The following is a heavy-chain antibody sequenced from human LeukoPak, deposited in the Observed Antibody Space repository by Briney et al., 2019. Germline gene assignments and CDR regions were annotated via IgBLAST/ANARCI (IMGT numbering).Heavy chain of an antibody. V-gene: IGHV4-39*01. D-gene: IGHD2-21*01. Sequence: SETPSLTRNVSGGSISSSNCWGWIRQPPGKGLEWLGSIYYSGRTYDNQSLKRRLTLSVDTSKNQLSLKLRFVTTTDTAVYYCARHVARSDVFDIWGQGTMVTVSS. J-gene: IGHJ3*02. CDR2: IYYSGRT. CDR3: ARHVARSDVFDI. CDR1: GGSISSSNC.